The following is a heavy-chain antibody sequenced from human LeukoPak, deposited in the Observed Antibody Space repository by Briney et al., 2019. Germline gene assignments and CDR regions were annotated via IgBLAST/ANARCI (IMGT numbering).Heavy chain of an antibody. V-gene: IGHV3-15*01. CDR3: TAYYDFWSGYDFDY. D-gene: IGHD3-3*01. CDR2: IKSKTDGGTT. J-gene: IGHJ4*02. Sequence: GGSLRLSCAASGFTFSNAWMSWVRQAPGKGLEWVGRIKSKTDGGTTDYAAPVKGRFTISRDDSKNTLYLQMNSLKTEDTAVYYCTAYYDFWSGYDFDYWGQGTLATVSS. CDR1: GFTFSNAW.